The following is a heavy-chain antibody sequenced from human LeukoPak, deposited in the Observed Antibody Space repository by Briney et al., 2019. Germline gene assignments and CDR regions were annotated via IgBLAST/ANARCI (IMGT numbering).Heavy chain of an antibody. CDR2: ISSNGGST. J-gene: IGHJ3*02. CDR1: GFTFSSYA. D-gene: IGHD3-22*01. Sequence: GGSLRLSCSASGFTFSSYAMHWVRQAPGKGLEYVSAISSNGGSTYYADSVKGRFTISRHNSKNTLYLQMNSLRAEDTAVYYCARTSDSSALYYFDIWGQGTMVTVSS. CDR3: ARTSDSSALYYFDI. V-gene: IGHV3-64*04.